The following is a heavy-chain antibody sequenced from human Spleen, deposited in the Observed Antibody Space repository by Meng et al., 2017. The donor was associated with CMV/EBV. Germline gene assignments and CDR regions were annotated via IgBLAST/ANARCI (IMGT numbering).Heavy chain of an antibody. Sequence: SSGSFSSCSVSSVRRAPGRGLVWMGAIIPSLGVANFAPEFLGRVTLTADKSSSTAYMELSSLRSEDTAVYYCAGCHMTTVTRGWFDPWGQGTLVTVSS. V-gene: IGHV1-69*10. CDR3: AGCHMTTVTRGWFDP. D-gene: IGHD4-17*01. J-gene: IGHJ5*02. CDR2: IIPSLGVA. CDR1: SGSFSSCS.